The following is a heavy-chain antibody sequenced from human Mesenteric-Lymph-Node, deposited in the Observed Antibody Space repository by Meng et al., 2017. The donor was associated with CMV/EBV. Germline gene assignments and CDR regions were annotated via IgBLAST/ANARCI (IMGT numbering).Heavy chain of an antibody. J-gene: IGHJ5*02. D-gene: IGHD6-19*01. CDR1: GFTFSSYA. CDR2: MSKDGSVI. Sequence: GESLKISCEASGFTFSSYAMHWVRQAPGEGPEWVAVMSKDGSVIIYADSVKGRFTISRDNSKNTLYLQMNSLRAEDTAVYYCAREAVAGTNWFDPWGQGTLVTVSS. V-gene: IGHV3-30*14. CDR3: AREAVAGTNWFDP.